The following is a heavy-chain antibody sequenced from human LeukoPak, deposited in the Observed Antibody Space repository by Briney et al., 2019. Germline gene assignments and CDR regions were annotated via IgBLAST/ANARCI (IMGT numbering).Heavy chain of an antibody. CDR1: GFTFSTYA. CDR2: ISGSGGST. CDR3: AISGGYWAWAH. J-gene: IGHJ4*02. D-gene: IGHD1-26*01. V-gene: IGHV3-23*01. Sequence: GGSLRLSCAASGFTFSTYAMSWVRQAPGKGLEWVSGISGSGGSTHYADPVKGRFTISRDNSKNTLYLQMNSLRAEDTAVYYCAISGGYWAWAHWGQGTLVTVSS.